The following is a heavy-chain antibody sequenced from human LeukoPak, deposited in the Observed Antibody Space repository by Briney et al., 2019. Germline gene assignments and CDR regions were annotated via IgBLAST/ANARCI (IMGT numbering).Heavy chain of an antibody. Sequence: GGSLRLSCAASGLTFSSYWMHWVRQAPGKGLVWVSRINSDGSSTSYADSVKGQFTISRDNAKNTLSLQMSSLRAEDTAVYYCARGVWFGERPDAFDIWGQGTMVTVSS. CDR2: INSDGSST. CDR1: GLTFSSYW. J-gene: IGHJ3*02. D-gene: IGHD3-10*01. CDR3: ARGVWFGERPDAFDI. V-gene: IGHV3-74*01.